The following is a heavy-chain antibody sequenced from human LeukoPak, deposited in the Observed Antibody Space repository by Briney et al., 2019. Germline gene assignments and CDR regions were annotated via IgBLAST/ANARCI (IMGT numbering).Heavy chain of an antibody. D-gene: IGHD2-2*01. J-gene: IGHJ5*02. Sequence: ASVKVSCKASGYTFTGYYMHWVRQAPGQGLEWMGWINPNSGGTNYAQKFQGRVTMTRDTSISTAYMELSRLRSDDTAVYYCAREVVVVPGRWFDPWGQGTLVTVSS. CDR2: INPNSGGT. CDR3: AREVVVVPGRWFDP. CDR1: GYTFTGYY. V-gene: IGHV1-2*02.